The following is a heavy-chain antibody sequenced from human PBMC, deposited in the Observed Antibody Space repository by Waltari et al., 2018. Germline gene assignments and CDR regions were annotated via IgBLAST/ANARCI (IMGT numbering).Heavy chain of an antibody. CDR1: GFTFDDYA. J-gene: IGHJ4*02. V-gene: IGHV3-9*01. D-gene: IGHD4-17*01. CDR3: AKGLDYGGNSGFDY. Sequence: EVQLVESGGGLVQPGRSLRLSCAASGFTFDDYAMHWVRQAPGKGLEWVSGISWNSGSVGYADSVKGRFTISRDNAKNSLYLQMNSLRAEDTALYYCAKGLDYGGNSGFDYWGQGTLVTVSS. CDR2: ISWNSGSV.